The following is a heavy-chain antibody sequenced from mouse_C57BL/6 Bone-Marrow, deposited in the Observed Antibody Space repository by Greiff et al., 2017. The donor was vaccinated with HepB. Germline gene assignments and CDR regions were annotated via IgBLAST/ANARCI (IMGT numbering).Heavy chain of an antibody. J-gene: IGHJ2*01. D-gene: IGHD3-2*02. CDR2: IWTGGGT. CDR3: ARRGAATAQAFYFDY. V-gene: IGHV2-9-1*01. Sequence: VQVVESGPGLVAPSQSLSITCTVSGFSFTSYAISWVRQPPGKGLEWLGVIWTGGGTNYNSAHNSRLSISKDNSKSHVFLKMNSLQTDDTARYYCARRGAATAQAFYFDYWGQGTTLTVSS. CDR1: GFSFTSYA.